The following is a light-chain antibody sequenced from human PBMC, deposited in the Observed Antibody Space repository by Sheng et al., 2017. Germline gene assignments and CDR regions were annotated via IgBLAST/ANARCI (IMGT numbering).Light chain of an antibody. Sequence: DIQMTQSPSSLSASVGDRVTITCQASQDITNHLNWYQHKSGKAPKLLIYDASNLETGVPSRFSGGGSGTDFTFTISRLQPEDIATYYCQQYDILPFTFGPGSKVNIK. V-gene: IGKV1-33*01. CDR2: DAS. CDR3: QQYDILPFT. CDR1: QDITNH. J-gene: IGKJ3*01.